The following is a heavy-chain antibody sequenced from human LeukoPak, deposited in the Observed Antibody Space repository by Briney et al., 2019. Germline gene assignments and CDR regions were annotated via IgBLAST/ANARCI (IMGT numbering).Heavy chain of an antibody. CDR1: GFTFSSYS. V-gene: IGHV3-48*01. CDR3: AKDSDILTGDFDY. J-gene: IGHJ4*02. CDR2: ISSSSSTI. Sequence: GGSLRLSCAASGFTFSSYSMNWVRQAPGKGLEWVSYISSSSSTIYYADSVKGWFTISRDNSKNTLYLQMNSLRAEDTAVYYCAKDSDILTGDFDYWGQGTLVTVSS. D-gene: IGHD3-9*01.